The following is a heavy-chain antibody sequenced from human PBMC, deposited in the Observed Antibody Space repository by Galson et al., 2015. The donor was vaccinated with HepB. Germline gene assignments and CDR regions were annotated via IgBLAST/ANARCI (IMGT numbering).Heavy chain of an antibody. J-gene: IGHJ4*02. V-gene: IGHV1-69*13. Sequence: SVKVSCKASGGTFSSYAISWVRQAPGQGLEWMGGIIPIFGTANYAQKFQGRVTITADESTSTAYMELSSLRSEDTAVYYCARDERDSSGYYLPDYWGQGTLVTVSS. CDR3: ARDERDSSGYYLPDY. D-gene: IGHD3-22*01. CDR1: GGTFSSYA. CDR2: IIPIFGTA.